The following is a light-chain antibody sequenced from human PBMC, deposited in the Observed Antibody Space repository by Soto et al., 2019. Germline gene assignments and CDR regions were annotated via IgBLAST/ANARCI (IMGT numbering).Light chain of an antibody. CDR1: QGISSY. Sequence: AIRMTQSPSSLSASTGDRVTITCRASQGISSYLAWYQQKPGKAPKLLIYAASTLQPEVPSRFSGSGSGTDFTLTISCLQSEDFATYYCQQYYSYPGFTFGPGTKVDIK. CDR3: QQYYSYPGFT. J-gene: IGKJ3*01. CDR2: AAS. V-gene: IGKV1-8*01.